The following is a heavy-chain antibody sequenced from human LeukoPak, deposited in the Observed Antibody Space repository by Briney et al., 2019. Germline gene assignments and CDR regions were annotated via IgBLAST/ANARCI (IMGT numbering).Heavy chain of an antibody. CDR1: GGSISSYY. D-gene: IGHD6-13*01. V-gene: IGHV4-59*12. Sequence: PSETLSLTCTVSGGSISSYYWSWIRQPPGKGLEWIGYIYYSGSTNYNPSLKSRVTISVDRSKNQFSLKLSSVTAADTAVYYCASVSSWSNYYYGMDVWGKGTTVTVSS. J-gene: IGHJ6*04. CDR3: ASVSSWSNYYYGMDV. CDR2: IYYSGST.